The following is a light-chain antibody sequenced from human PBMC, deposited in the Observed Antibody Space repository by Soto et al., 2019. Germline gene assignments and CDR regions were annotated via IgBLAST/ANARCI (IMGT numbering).Light chain of an antibody. CDR2: DAS. CDR1: QNISNW. CDR3: QQYSGPWT. V-gene: IGKV1-5*01. Sequence: DIQMTQSPSTLSASVGDTVTINCRANQNISNWLAWYQQKPGKAPKLLIYDASNLEGRVPRRFSGSGSGTELTLTVSSLKPDDFAAYYSQQYSGPWTFGQGTKVEIK. J-gene: IGKJ1*01.